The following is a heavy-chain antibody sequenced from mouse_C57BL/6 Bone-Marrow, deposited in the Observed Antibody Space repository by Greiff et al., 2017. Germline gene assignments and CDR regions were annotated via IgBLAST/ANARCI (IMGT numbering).Heavy chain of an antibody. CDR3: ARWGGHYLDY. CDR1: GYTFTSYW. Sequence: VQLKQPGAELVMPGASVKLSCKASGYTFTSYWMHWVKQRPGQGLEWIGEIDPSASYTNYNQKFKGKSTLTVDKSSSTAYMQLSSLTSEDSAVYYCARWGGHYLDYWGQGTTLTVSS. J-gene: IGHJ2*01. CDR2: IDPSASYT. V-gene: IGHV1-69*01.